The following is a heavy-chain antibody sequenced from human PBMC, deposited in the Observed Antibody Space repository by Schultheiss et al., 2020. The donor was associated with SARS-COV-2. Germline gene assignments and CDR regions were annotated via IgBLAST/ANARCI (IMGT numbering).Heavy chain of an antibody. CDR3: AKDHHSSSIGTAMAYYYYYYMDV. CDR2: IRYDGSNK. Sequence: GESLKISCAASGFTFSSYGMHWVRQAPGKGLEWVAFIRYDGSNKYYADSVKGRFTISRDNSKNTLYLQMNSLRAEDTAVYYCAKDHHSSSIGTAMAYYYYYYMDVWGKGTTVTVSS. V-gene: IGHV3-30*02. CDR1: GFTFSSYG. D-gene: IGHD5-18*01. J-gene: IGHJ6*03.